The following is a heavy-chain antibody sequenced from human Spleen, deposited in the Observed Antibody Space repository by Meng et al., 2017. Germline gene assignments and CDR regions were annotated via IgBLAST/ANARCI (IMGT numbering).Heavy chain of an antibody. V-gene: IGHV4-34*01. CDR2: INHSGST. J-gene: IGHJ4*02. D-gene: IGHD4-11*01. CDR1: GGSCSDYY. CDR3: ARGPTTMAHDFDY. Sequence: QWGSGFLTPSSSRCRPWFGLGGSCSDYYLSWIRQPPGKGLEWIGEINHSGSTTYNPSLESRATISVDTSQNNLSLKLSSVTAADSAVYYCARGPTTMAHDFDYWGQGTLVTVSS.